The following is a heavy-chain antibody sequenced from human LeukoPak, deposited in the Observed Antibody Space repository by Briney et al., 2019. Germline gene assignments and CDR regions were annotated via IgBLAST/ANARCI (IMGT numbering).Heavy chain of an antibody. CDR2: INHSGST. CDR1: GGSFSGYY. J-gene: IGHJ5*02. CDR3: ASIAARLTSSWFDP. Sequence: SETLSLTCAVYGGSFSGYYWSWIRQPPGRGLEWIGEINHSGSTNYNPSLKSRVTISVDTSKNQFSLKLSSVTAADTAVYYCASIAARLTSSWFDPWGQGTLVTVSS. V-gene: IGHV4-34*01. D-gene: IGHD6-6*01.